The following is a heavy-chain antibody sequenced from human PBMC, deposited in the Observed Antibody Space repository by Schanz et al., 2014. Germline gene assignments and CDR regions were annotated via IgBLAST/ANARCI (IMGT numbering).Heavy chain of an antibody. D-gene: IGHD5-12*01. J-gene: IGHJ4*02. V-gene: IGHV3-30*03. CDR1: GFTFSTYA. Sequence: VKLLESGGHLVQPGGSLRLSCVASGFTFSTYAMSWVRQAPGKGPEWVAVISYDGTNEYYAESVKGRFTISRDNAKNTLFLQMDSLRVEDTALYYCAREYSSYGTVYYWGQGALVTVSS. CDR3: AREYSSYGTVYY. CDR2: ISYDGTNE.